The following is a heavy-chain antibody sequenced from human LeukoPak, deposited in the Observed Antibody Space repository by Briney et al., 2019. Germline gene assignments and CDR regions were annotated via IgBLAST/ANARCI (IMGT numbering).Heavy chain of an antibody. J-gene: IGHJ4*02. Sequence: ASVNVSCKASGYTFTSYGISWVRQAPGQGLEWMGWISAYNGNTNYAQKLQGRVTMTTDTSTSTAYMELRSLRSDDTAVYYCARVVSSGWFLAMLDYWGQGTLVTVSS. CDR1: GYTFTSYG. CDR3: ARVVSSGWFLAMLDY. V-gene: IGHV1-18*01. CDR2: ISAYNGNT. D-gene: IGHD6-19*01.